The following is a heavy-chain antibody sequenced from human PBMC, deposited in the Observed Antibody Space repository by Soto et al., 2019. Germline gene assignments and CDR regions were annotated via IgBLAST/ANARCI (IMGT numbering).Heavy chain of an antibody. D-gene: IGHD6-19*01. J-gene: IGHJ4*02. CDR3: AQDRKSGSGWYWDY. CDR1: GFTFSDYA. Sequence: EVQLLESGGGLVQPGGSLRLSCAASGFTFSDYAMSWVRQAPGKGLEWFSAISASGGTTYYADSVRGRFTISRDNSKNTLYLQMNSLRAEDTVVYYCAQDRKSGSGWYWDYWGQGTLVTVSS. CDR2: ISASGGTT. V-gene: IGHV3-23*01.